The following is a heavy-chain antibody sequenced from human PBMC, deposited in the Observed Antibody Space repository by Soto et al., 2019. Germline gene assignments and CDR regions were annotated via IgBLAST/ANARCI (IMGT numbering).Heavy chain of an antibody. Sequence: QVQLVESGGGVVQPGRSLRLSCAASGFTFSSYAMHWVRQAPGKGLEWVAVISYDGSNKYYADSVKGRFTISRDNSKNAQYLQMHSLRAEDTAVYYCARETDYAFWSGPYYGMDVWGQGTTVTVSS. CDR1: GFTFSSYA. CDR3: ARETDYAFWSGPYYGMDV. CDR2: ISYDGSNK. V-gene: IGHV3-30-3*01. J-gene: IGHJ6*02. D-gene: IGHD3-3*01.